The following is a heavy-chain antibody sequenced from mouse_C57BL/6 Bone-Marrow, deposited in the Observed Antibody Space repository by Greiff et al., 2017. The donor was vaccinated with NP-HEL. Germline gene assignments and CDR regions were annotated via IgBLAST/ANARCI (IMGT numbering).Heavy chain of an antibody. CDR1: GYTFTSYG. D-gene: IGHD1-1*01. Sequence: QVQLKESGAELARPGASVKLSCKASGYTFTSYGISWVKQRTGQGLEWIGEIYPRSGNTYYNEKFKGKATLTADKSSSTAYMELRSLTSEDSAVYFCAFPYYYGKGGYWGQGTTLTVSS. CDR2: IYPRSGNT. J-gene: IGHJ2*01. CDR3: AFPYYYGKGGY. V-gene: IGHV1-81*01.